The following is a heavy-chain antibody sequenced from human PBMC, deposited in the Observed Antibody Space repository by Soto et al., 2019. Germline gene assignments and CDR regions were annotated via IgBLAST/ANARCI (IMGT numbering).Heavy chain of an antibody. CDR3: AKDTRGLLRFDYYYYYGMDV. J-gene: IGHJ6*02. CDR2: ISGSGGST. D-gene: IGHD3-3*01. Sequence: GSLRLSCSAYGFTFSSYAMSWVRPAPGKGLEWVSAISGSGGSTYYADSVKGRFTISRDNSKNTLYLQMNSLRAKDTAVYYCAKDTRGLLRFDYYYYYGMDVWGQGTTVTVSS. V-gene: IGHV3-23*01. CDR1: GFTFSSYA.